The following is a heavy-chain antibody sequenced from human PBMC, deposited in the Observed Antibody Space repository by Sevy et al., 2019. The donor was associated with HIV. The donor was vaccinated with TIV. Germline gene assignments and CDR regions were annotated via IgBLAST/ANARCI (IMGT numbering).Heavy chain of an antibody. V-gene: IGHV4-59*01. J-gene: IGHJ4*02. CDR1: GGSISSYY. D-gene: IGHD3-10*01. CDR3: ARSRLYYYGSGSYFPHYYFDY. Sequence: TLSLTCTVSGGSISSYYWSWIRQPPGKGLEWIGYIYYSGSTNYNPSLKSRVTISVDTSKNQFSLKLSSVTAADTAVYYCARSRLYYYGSGSYFPHYYFDYWGQGTLVTVSS. CDR2: IYYSGST.